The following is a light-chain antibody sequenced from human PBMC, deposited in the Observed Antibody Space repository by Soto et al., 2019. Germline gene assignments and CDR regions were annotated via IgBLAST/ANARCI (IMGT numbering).Light chain of an antibody. Sequence: DIQMTQSPSIVSASVGDTVNITCRASQSVSTWLAWYQQKPGKAPKVMIYNAYTVQSGVPSMFSASGSGTEFPLTISSLHADDCANYYCRQYNSYVYSFGRGTKLES. CDR2: NAY. CDR1: QSVSTW. J-gene: IGKJ2*03. V-gene: IGKV1-5*03. CDR3: RQYNSYVYS.